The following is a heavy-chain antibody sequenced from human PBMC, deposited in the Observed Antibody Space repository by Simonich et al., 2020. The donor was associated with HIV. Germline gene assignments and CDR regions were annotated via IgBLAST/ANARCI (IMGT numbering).Heavy chain of an antibody. CDR3: ARDVDC. CDR2: NNPKSGGT. J-gene: IGHJ4*02. Sequence: QVQLVQSGAEVKKPGASVKVSCKASGDTITTYYLDWVRQAPGQGLGMMGRNNPKSGGTIYAQKFQSRVTMTRDTTISTAYMELSSLRSDDTAVYYCARDVDCWGQGTLVTVSS. CDR1: GDTITTYY. V-gene: IGHV1-2*02.